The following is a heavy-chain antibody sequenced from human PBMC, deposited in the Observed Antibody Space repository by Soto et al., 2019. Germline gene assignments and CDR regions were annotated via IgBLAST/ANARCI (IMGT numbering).Heavy chain of an antibody. CDR1: GGSISSGGYY. V-gene: IGHV4-31*03. CDR3: ARLVVVPAASYYFDY. Sequence: PSETLSLTCTVSGGSISSGGYYWSWIRQHPGKGLEWIGYIYYSGSTYYSPSLKSRVTISVDTSKNQFSLKLSSVTAADTAVYYCARLVVVPAASYYFDYWGQGTLVTAPQ. CDR2: IYYSGST. J-gene: IGHJ4*02. D-gene: IGHD2-2*01.